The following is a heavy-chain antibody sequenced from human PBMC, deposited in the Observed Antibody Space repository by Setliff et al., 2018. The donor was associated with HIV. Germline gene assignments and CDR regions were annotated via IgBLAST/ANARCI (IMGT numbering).Heavy chain of an antibody. Sequence: LVNPTQTLTLTCTFSGFSLSPRGMSVSWIRQPPGKALEWLARIDWDDAKYYSTSLKTRLTISKDTSKNQVVLTMTNMDPVDTATYYCARGSESLTYFDNLGPNPGHRLL. CDR2: IDWDDAK. D-gene: IGHD3-10*01. V-gene: IGHV2-70*11. CDR3: ARGSESLTYFDN. CDR1: GFSLSPRGMS. J-gene: IGHJ4*01.